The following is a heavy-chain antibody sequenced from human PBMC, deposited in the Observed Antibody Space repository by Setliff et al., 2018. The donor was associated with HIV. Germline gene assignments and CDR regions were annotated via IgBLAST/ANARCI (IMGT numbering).Heavy chain of an antibody. D-gene: IGHD1-26*01. Sequence: GASVKVSCKASGYTFTSYYMHWVRQAPGQGLEWMGIINPSGGSTNYAQKFQGRVTMTRDTSTSTVYMELSSLRSEDTAVYYCARAGWSGSYNHYYYYYMDVWGKGTTVTVSS. J-gene: IGHJ6*03. CDR2: INPSGGST. CDR1: GYTFTSYY. V-gene: IGHV1-46*01. CDR3: ARAGWSGSYNHYYYYYMDV.